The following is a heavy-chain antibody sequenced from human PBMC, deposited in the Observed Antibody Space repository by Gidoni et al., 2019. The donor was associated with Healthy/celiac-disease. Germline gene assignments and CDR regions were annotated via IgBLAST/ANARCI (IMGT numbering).Heavy chain of an antibody. J-gene: IGHJ4*02. CDR3: AKPENYYGSGSYRY. CDR2: IRYDGSNK. Sequence: QLQLVESGGAVVKPGGSLRLPCAASGFTFGSYGMHWVRQAPGKGLEWVAFIRYDGSNKYYADSVKGRFTISRDNSKNTLYLQMNSLRAEDTAVYYCAKPENYYGSGSYRYWGQGTLVTVSS. V-gene: IGHV3-30*02. CDR1: GFTFGSYG. D-gene: IGHD3-10*01.